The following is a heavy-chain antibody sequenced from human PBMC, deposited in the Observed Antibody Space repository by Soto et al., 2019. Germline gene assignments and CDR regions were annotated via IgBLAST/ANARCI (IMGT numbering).Heavy chain of an antibody. CDR3: ARGLEYFQH. J-gene: IGHJ1*01. Sequence: ASVKVSCKISGHTLTELSIHWVRQAPGKGLEWMGGFDPEGGEAIYAQKWHGRVTVTEDTVTGTAYMELRGLKSDDTAVYYCARGLEYFQHWGQGTLVTVSS. V-gene: IGHV1-24*01. CDR2: FDPEGGEA. CDR1: GHTLTELS.